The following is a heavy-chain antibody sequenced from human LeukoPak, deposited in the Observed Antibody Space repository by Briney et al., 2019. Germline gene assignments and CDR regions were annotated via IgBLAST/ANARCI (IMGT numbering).Heavy chain of an antibody. Sequence: PGGSLRLSCAASGFTFSSHWMSWVRQAPGKGLEWVANIKQDGSEKYYVDSVKGRFTISRDNAKNSLYLQMNSLRAEDSGVYYCAELGITMIGGVWGKGTTVTISS. D-gene: IGHD3-10*02. CDR2: IKQDGSEK. V-gene: IGHV3-7*01. CDR3: AELGITMIGGV. CDR1: GFTFSSHW. J-gene: IGHJ6*04.